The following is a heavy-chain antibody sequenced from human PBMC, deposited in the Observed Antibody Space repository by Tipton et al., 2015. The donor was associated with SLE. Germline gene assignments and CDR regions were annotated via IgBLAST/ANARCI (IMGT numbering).Heavy chain of an antibody. CDR3: ARGQPGSYAIDY. V-gene: IGHV4-59*12. CDR2: IYYSGST. D-gene: IGHD1-26*01. J-gene: IGHJ4*02. Sequence: TLSLTCTVSGGSISSYYWSWIRQPPGKGLEWIGYIYYSGSTNHNPPLQRRVTISVNTSKNQFSLKLSSVTAADTAVYYCARGQPGSYAIDYWGQGTLVTVSS. CDR1: GGSISSYY.